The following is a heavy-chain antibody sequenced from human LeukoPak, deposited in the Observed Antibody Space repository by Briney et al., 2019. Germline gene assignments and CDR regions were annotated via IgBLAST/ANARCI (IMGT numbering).Heavy chain of an antibody. CDR3: ARVRGYSGFDY. V-gene: IGHV4-34*01. J-gene: IGHJ4*02. D-gene: IGHD6-13*01. Sequence: SETLSLTCAVYGGSFSGYYWSWIRQPPGKGLEWIGVINHSGSTNYNPSLKSRVTISVDTSKNQFSLKLSSVTAADTAVYYCARVRGYSGFDYWGQGTLVTVSS. CDR1: GGSFSGYY. CDR2: INHSGST.